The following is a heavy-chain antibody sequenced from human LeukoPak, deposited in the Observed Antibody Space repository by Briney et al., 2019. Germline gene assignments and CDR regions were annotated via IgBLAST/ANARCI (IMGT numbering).Heavy chain of an antibody. CDR2: INHSGST. CDR3: ARSGRIWFRELLCY. D-gene: IGHD3-10*01. J-gene: IGHJ4*02. Sequence: SETLSLTCSVDGGSFIGCYWSCMRHPPPKRLEWRGEINHSGSTNYNPSLNGRVTISVYTSKNQFSLKLSSVTAADTAVYDCARSGRIWFRELLCYWGQGTLVTVSS. CDR1: GGSFIGCY. V-gene: IGHV4-34*01.